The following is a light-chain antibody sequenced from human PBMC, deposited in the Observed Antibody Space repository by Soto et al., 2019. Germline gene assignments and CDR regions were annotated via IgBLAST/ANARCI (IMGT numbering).Light chain of an antibody. CDR1: QSVSSY. CDR2: DAS. V-gene: IGKV3-11*01. J-gene: IGKJ3*01. Sequence: EIVLTQSPATLSLSPGERATLSCRASQSVSSYLAWYQQKPGQAPRLLIYDASNTATGIPARFRGSGSGTDFTLTISSLEPEDFAVYYCQQRSNWPVTFGPGTKVDIK. CDR3: QQRSNWPVT.